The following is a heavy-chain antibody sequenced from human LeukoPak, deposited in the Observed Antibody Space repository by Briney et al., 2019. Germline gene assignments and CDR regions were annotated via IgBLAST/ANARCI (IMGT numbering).Heavy chain of an antibody. J-gene: IGHJ5*02. D-gene: IGHD5-18*01. CDR1: GFTFSSYE. CDR3: ARATRGYSYVYWFDP. V-gene: IGHV3-48*03. Sequence: PGGSLRLSCAASGFTFSSYEMNWVRQAPGKGLEWVSYISSSGSTIYYADSVKGRFTISRDNAKNSLHLQMNSLRAEDTAVYYCARATRGYSYVYWFDPWGQGTLVTVSS. CDR2: ISSSGSTI.